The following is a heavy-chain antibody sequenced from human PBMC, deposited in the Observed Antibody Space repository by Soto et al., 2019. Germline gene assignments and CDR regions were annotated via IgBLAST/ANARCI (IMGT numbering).Heavy chain of an antibody. CDR1: GGSISSYR. CDR3: GRESGETWDYEAS. J-gene: IGHJ5*02. CDR2: LNNDGNT. V-gene: IGHV4-4*07. Sequence: SETLSLTCTVSGGSISSYRWSWIRQPAGKGLEWIGRLNNDGNTHYNPSLKSRVTVSVDTSRNQFFLALRSVTAADSAVYHCGRESGETWDYEASWGQGTPVTVS. D-gene: IGHD1-7*01.